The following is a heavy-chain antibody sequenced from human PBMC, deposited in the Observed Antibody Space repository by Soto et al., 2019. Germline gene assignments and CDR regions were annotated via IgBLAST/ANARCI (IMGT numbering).Heavy chain of an antibody. Sequence: QVQLVQSGAEVKKPGASVKVSCKASGYTFTSYGITWVRQAPGQGLEWMEWISAYNGNKNYAQKLKGRVTMTTDTSTSTAYMELRSLRSDDTAVYYCARVVGTGRGWSYYYYYMDVWGKGTTVTVSS. D-gene: IGHD5-18*01. CDR2: ISAYNGNK. CDR3: ARVVGTGRGWSYYYYYMDV. J-gene: IGHJ6*03. CDR1: GYTFTSYG. V-gene: IGHV1-18*01.